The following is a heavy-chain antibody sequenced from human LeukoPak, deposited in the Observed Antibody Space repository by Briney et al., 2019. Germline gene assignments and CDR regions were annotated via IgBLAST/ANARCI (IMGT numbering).Heavy chain of an antibody. V-gene: IGHV3-9*01. CDR3: AKDILAYYYDSSGYPGGAFDI. Sequence: GGSLRLSCAASGFTFSTYWMHWVRHAPGKGLVWVSGISWNSGSIGYADSVKGRFTISRDNAKNSLYLQMNSLRAEDTALYYCAKDILAYYYDSSGYPGGAFDIWGQGTMVTVSS. D-gene: IGHD3-22*01. CDR1: GFTFSTYW. CDR2: ISWNSGSI. J-gene: IGHJ3*02.